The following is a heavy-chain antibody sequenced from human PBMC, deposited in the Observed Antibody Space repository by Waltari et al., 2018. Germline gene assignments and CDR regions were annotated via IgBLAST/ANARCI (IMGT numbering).Heavy chain of an antibody. J-gene: IGHJ5*02. CDR1: GGSIRSSTW. Sequence: QVQLQESGPGLVKPSGTLSLTCAFSGGSIRSSTWWCWVRQPPGKGLEWIGEIYHRGSTNYNPYLKSRVTISVDKSKNQFSLKLSSVTAADTAVYYCASMVQGVYNWFDPWGQGTLVTVSS. V-gene: IGHV4-4*02. D-gene: IGHD3-10*01. CDR2: IYHRGST. CDR3: ASMVQGVYNWFDP.